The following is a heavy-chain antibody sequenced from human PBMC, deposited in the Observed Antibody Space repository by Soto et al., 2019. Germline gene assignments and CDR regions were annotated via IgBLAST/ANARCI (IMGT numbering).Heavy chain of an antibody. J-gene: IGHJ3*02. Sequence: QVQLVESGGGVVQPGRSLRLSCAASGFTFSSYAMHWVRQAPGKGLEWVAVISYDGSNKYYADSVKGRFTISRDNSKNTLYLQMNSVRAEDTAVYYCGRADLELSGGDAFDIWGQGTMVTVSS. D-gene: IGHD1-7*01. CDR3: GRADLELSGGDAFDI. CDR2: ISYDGSNK. CDR1: GFTFSSYA. V-gene: IGHV3-30-3*01.